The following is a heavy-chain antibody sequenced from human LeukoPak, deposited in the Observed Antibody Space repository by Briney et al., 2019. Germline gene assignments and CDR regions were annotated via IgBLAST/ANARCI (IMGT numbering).Heavy chain of an antibody. CDR1: GYTFTDYA. CDR3: VRDDFYEPRFTRAVAFDY. CDR2: ISTHSGDS. D-gene: IGHD2/OR15-2a*01. J-gene: IGHJ4*02. Sequence: ASVRVSCRPSGYTFTDYAISWVRQAPGQGLEWVGWISTHSGDSDSAEKVQDRITLTTDTSTNTAYMELTGLVSDDTAVYYCVRDDFYEPRFTRAVAFDYWGQGTLLTVSS. V-gene: IGHV1-18*01.